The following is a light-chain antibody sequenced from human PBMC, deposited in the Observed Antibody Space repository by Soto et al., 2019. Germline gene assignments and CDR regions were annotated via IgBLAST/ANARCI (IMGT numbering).Light chain of an antibody. CDR2: GAS. Sequence: EIVLTQSPGTLSLSPGERVTLSCRASQSVSSSYLAWYQQKPGQAPRLLIYGASSRATGIPDRFSGSGSGTDFTLTISRLEPEDCAVYYCQQYGSSLFGPGTKVDIK. CDR3: QQYGSSL. J-gene: IGKJ3*01. CDR1: QSVSSSY. V-gene: IGKV3-20*01.